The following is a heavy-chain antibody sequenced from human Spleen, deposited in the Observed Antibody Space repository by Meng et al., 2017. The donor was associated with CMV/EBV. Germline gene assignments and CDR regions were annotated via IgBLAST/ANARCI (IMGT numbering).Heavy chain of an antibody. Sequence: SVKVSCKASGGTFNSYTINWVRQAPGQGLEWVGRIIPFGGLTNYGQKFQGRVTIIADKSKSTAYMELSSLSSEDTDMYYCARGRVKDYPLTFWGQGTRVTVSS. J-gene: IGHJ4*02. CDR2: IIPFGGLT. CDR1: GGTFNSYT. D-gene: IGHD2-15*01. CDR3: ARGRVKDYPLTF. V-gene: IGHV1-69*02.